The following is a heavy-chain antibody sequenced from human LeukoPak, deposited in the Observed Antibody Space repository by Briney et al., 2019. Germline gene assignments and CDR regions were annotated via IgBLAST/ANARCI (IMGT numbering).Heavy chain of an antibody. CDR1: GFTFSSYG. CDR2: IYSGGST. V-gene: IGHV3-NL1*01. CDR3: EALSDY. J-gene: IGHJ4*02. Sequence: GGSLRLSCAASGFTFSSYGMHWVRQAPGKGLEWVSVIYSGGSTYYADSVTGRFTISRDNSKNTLYLQMNSLRAEDTAVYYCEALSDYWGQGTLVTVSS. D-gene: IGHD3-3*02.